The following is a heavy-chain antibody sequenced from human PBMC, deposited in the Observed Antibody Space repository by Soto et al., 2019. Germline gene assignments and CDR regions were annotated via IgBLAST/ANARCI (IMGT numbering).Heavy chain of an antibody. V-gene: IGHV3-30-3*01. CDR2: ISYDGSNK. J-gene: IGHJ6*02. Sequence: QVQLVESGGGVVQPGRSLRLSCAASGFTFSSYAMHWVRQAPGKGLEWVAVISYDGSNKYYADSVKGRFTISRDNSKNTLYLQMNSLRAEDTAVYYCAIVIGSYPYYYGMDVWGQGTTVTVSS. D-gene: IGHD1-26*01. CDR3: AIVIGSYPYYYGMDV. CDR1: GFTFSSYA.